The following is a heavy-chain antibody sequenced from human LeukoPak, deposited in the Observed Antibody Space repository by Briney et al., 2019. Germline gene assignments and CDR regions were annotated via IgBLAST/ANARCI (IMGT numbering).Heavy chain of an antibody. CDR1: GFTFSSCS. CDR2: ISSSSSYI. Sequence: GGSLRLSCAASGFTFSSCSMNWVRQAPGKGLEWVSSISSSSSYIYYADSVKGRFTISRDNAKNSLYLQMNSLRAEDTAVYYCARGSGYDPHFDYWGQGTLVTVSS. J-gene: IGHJ4*02. CDR3: ARGSGYDPHFDY. V-gene: IGHV3-21*01. D-gene: IGHD5-12*01.